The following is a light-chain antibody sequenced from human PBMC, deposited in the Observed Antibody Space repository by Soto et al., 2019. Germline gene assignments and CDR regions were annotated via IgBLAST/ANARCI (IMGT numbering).Light chain of an antibody. CDR3: QQRSNSTRT. V-gene: IGKV3-11*01. CDR2: DAC. Sequence: EIVFTQSPATLSLSPGERATLSWSASQSVSRYLAWYQQKCGQAPRPLTYDACHRDTGIRARFSGSGSGTAFTLTISSLEPEDFAVYYCQQRSNSTRTFGQGTKV. CDR1: QSVSRY. J-gene: IGKJ1*01.